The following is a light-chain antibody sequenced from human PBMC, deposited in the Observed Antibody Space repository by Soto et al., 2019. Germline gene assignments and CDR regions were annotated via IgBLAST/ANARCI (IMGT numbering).Light chain of an antibody. J-gene: IGKJ1*01. Sequence: ESVLTQSPGTLSLSPGKKATLSCRASQSVSSSYLAWYQQKSGQAPRLLIYGASSRATGIPDRFSGSGSGTDFTLTVSRLEPEDFAVYYCQQFGSSSWTFGQGTKVDIK. CDR2: GAS. V-gene: IGKV3-20*01. CDR3: QQFGSSSWT. CDR1: QSVSSSY.